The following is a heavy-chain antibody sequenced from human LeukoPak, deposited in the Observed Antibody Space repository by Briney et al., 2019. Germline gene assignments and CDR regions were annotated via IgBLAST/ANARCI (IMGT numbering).Heavy chain of an antibody. CDR3: ARFSPHDDYLWWNYRYDY. CDR1: GGSFSGYY. Sequence: SETLSLTCAVYGGSFSGYYWSWIRQPPGKGLEWIGEINHSGSTNYNPSLKSRVTISVDTSKNQFSLKLSSVTAADTAVYYCARFSPHDDYLWWNYRYDYWGQGTLVTVSS. J-gene: IGHJ4*02. V-gene: IGHV4-34*01. CDR2: INHSGST. D-gene: IGHD3-16*02.